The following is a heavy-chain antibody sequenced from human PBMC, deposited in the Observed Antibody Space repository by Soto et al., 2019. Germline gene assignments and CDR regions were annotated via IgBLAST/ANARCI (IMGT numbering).Heavy chain of an antibody. V-gene: IGHV4-39*01. CDR3: ASFYGDYVSY. D-gene: IGHD4-17*01. CDR1: GGSITSSSYY. CDR2: IYYSGST. J-gene: IGHJ4*02. Sequence: QLQLQESGPGLVKPSEILSLTCTVSGGSITSSSYYWGWIRQPPGKGLEWIGSIYYSGSTYYNPSLKGRVTMSVDTSKNQFSLKLSTVTAADTAVYYCASFYGDYVSYWGQGTLVTVSS.